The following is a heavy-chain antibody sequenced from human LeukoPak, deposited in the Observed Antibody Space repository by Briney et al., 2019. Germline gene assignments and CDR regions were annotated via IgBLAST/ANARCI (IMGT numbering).Heavy chain of an antibody. CDR1: GYSISSGYY. CDR2: IYHSGST. CDR3: ARGAGSTISNDAFDM. V-gene: IGHV4-38-2*02. D-gene: IGHD5-24*01. J-gene: IGHJ3*02. Sequence: SETLSLTCTVSGYSISSGYYWGWIRQPPGKGLEWIGSIYHSGSTYYNPSLKSRVTISVDTSKNQFSLKLSSVTAADTAVYYCARGAGSTISNDAFDMWGQGTMVSVSS.